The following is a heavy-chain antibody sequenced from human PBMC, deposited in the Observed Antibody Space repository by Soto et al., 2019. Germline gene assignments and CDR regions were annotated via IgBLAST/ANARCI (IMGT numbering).Heavy chain of an antibody. V-gene: IGHV4-34*01. Sequence: PSETLSLTCAVHGGSFSGYYWDWIRQPPGKGLEWIGEVNHGGTSNYNPSLKSRAIISVDTSKNQFSLKLTSVTAEDTARYYCASGGVVVTRSEYFLHWGQGILVTVAS. D-gene: IGHD3-3*01. CDR2: VNHGGTS. CDR1: GGSFSGYY. J-gene: IGHJ1*01. CDR3: ASGGVVVTRSEYFLH.